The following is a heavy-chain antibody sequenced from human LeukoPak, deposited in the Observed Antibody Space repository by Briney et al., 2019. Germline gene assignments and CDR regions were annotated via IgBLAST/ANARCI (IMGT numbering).Heavy chain of an antibody. D-gene: IGHD1-7*01. Sequence: SETLSLTCTVSGGSISSSSYYWGWIRQPPGKGLEWIGSIYYSGSTYYNPSLKSRVTISVDTSKNQFSLKLSSVTAADTAVYYCARLIPELELTGYYFDYWGQGTLVTVSS. CDR3: ARLIPELELTGYYFDY. V-gene: IGHV4-39*01. CDR2: IYYSGST. CDR1: GGSISSSSYY. J-gene: IGHJ4*02.